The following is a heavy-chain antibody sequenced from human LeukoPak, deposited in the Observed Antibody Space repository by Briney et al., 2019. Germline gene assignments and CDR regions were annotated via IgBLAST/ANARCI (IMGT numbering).Heavy chain of an antibody. V-gene: IGHV3-30*18. CDR3: AKDQGITGTNYYYYYGMDV. D-gene: IGHD1-20*01. J-gene: IGHJ6*02. CDR1: GFTFSSYG. CDR2: ISYDGSNK. Sequence: PSGRSLRLSCAASGFTFSSYGMHWVRQAPGKGLEWVAVISYDGSNKYYADSVKGRFTISRDNSKNMLYLQMNSLRAEDTAVYYCAKDQGITGTNYYYYYGMDVWGQGTTVTVSS.